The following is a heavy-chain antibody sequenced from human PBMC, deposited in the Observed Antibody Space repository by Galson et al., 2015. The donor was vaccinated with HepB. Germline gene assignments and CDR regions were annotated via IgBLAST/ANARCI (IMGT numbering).Heavy chain of an antibody. CDR1: EFTFSSYW. CDR2: INPAGSEK. V-gene: IGHV3-7*03. Sequence: SLRLSCAASEFTFSSYWMNWVRQAPGKGLEWVANINPAGSEKYYVASLKGRFTISRDNAKNSLYLQMDSLRAEDTAVYYCARRISLVRGIITKPDYYYGMDVWGQGTTVTVAS. CDR3: ARRISLVRGIITKPDYYYGMDV. D-gene: IGHD3-10*01. J-gene: IGHJ6*02.